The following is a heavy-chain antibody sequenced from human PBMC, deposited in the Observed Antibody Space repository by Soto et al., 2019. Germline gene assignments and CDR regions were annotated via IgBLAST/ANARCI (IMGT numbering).Heavy chain of an antibody. CDR2: INPSGGST. J-gene: IGHJ6*02. D-gene: IGHD6-13*01. Sequence: GASVQVSCMASGYTFTSYYMHWVRQAPGQGLEWMGIINPSGGSTSYAQKSQGRVTMTRDTSTSTVYMELSSLRSEDTAVYYSARFRSSTRNGMNVWGQGTTVTVSS. V-gene: IGHV1-46*01. CDR3: ARFRSSTRNGMNV. CDR1: GYTFTSYY.